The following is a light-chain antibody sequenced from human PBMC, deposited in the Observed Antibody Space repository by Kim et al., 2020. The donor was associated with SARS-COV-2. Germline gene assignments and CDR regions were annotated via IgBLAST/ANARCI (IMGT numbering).Light chain of an antibody. CDR1: SDDVGRYNY. Sequence: QSALTQPPSASGSPGQSVTISCTGTSDDVGRYNYVSWYHQHPGEAPKLKIYELAKRPSGVPDRFSGSKSGNTASLTVSGLQADDEGDYYCSSFAAGDTYVFGTGTKVTVL. CDR3: SSFAAGDTYV. V-gene: IGLV2-8*01. CDR2: ELA. J-gene: IGLJ1*01.